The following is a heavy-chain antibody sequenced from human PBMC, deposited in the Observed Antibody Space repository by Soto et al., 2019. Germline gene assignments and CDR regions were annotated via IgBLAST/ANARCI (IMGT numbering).Heavy chain of an antibody. CDR3: ARVVFGVVGMDV. Sequence: ASVKVSCKVSGYTFTSYAMHWVRQAPGQRLEWMGWINAGNGNTKYPQKFQVRVTITRDTSASTAYMELSSLRSEDTAVYYCARVVFGVVGMDVWGQGTTVTVSS. CDR2: INAGNGNT. D-gene: IGHD3-3*01. V-gene: IGHV1-3*01. CDR1: GYTFTSYA. J-gene: IGHJ6*02.